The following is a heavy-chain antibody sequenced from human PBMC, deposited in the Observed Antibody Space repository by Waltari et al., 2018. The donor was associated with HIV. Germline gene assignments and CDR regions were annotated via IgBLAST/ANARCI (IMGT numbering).Heavy chain of an antibody. V-gene: IGHV4-4*02. CDR1: GGSIRRYTW. J-gene: IGHJ5*02. Sequence: QVQLQESGPGLVKPSETLSLTCAVYGGSIRRYTWWTWVRQAPGKGLGWFGGIFHSGGTNYSPALKSRGTISTGKSKNQFYLILTSGTAADTAVYYCVKVMTGDYRSSWFDPWGQGTLVTVSS. CDR2: IFHSGGT. CDR3: VKVMTGDYRSSWFDP. D-gene: IGHD4-17*01.